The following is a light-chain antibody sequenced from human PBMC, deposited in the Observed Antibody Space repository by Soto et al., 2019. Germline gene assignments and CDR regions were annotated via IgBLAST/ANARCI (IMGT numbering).Light chain of an antibody. CDR1: QSVSSSY. Sequence: EVVLTQSPCTLSLSPGERATLSCRASQSVSSSYLAWYQQKPGQAPRLLIYGASSRATGIPDRFSGSGSGADFTLTISRLEPEDFAVYYCQQYGSSPPITFAQGTRLEI. V-gene: IGKV3-20*01. J-gene: IGKJ5*01. CDR3: QQYGSSPPIT. CDR2: GAS.